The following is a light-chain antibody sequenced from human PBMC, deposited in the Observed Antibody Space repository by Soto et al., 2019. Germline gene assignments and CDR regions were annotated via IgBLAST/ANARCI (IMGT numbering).Light chain of an antibody. CDR2: GAS. Sequence: EIVLTQSPGTLSLFPGERATLSCRASQSIRSNYVAWYQQKPGQGPRLLIYGASSRATGIPDRFSGSGSGTDFTLIISRLEPEDFAMYYCQQYGSSPRTFGQGTKVEIK. J-gene: IGKJ1*01. CDR3: QQYGSSPRT. CDR1: QSIRSNY. V-gene: IGKV3-20*01.